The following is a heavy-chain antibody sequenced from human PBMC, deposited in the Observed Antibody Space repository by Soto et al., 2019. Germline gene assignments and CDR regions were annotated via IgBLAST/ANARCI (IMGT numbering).Heavy chain of an antibody. CDR1: GFTFSSYG. D-gene: IGHD1-20*01. CDR2: ISYDGSNK. J-gene: IGHJ6*02. V-gene: IGHV3-30*18. CDR3: AKEGRNWYGHYYYGMDV. Sequence: QVQLVESGGGVVQPGRSLRLSCAASGFTFSSYGMHWVRQAPGKGLEWVAVISYDGSNKYYADSVKGRFTISRDNSKNTLYLQMNSLRAEDTAVYYCAKEGRNWYGHYYYGMDVWGQGTTVTVSS.